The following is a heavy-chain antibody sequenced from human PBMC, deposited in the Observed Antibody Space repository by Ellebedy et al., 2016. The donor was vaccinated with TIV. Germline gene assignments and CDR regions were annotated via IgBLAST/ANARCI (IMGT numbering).Heavy chain of an antibody. V-gene: IGHV1-58*01. D-gene: IGHD3-10*01. CDR1: GFTFTSSA. CDR3: ATAHITMVRGAYYYGMDV. CDR2: IVVGSGNT. J-gene: IGHJ6*02. Sequence: SVKVSXXASGFTFTSSAVQWVRQARGQRLEWIGWIVVGSGNTNYAQKFQERVTITRDMSTSTAYMELSSLRSEDTAVYYCATAHITMVRGAYYYGMDVWGQGTTVTVSS.